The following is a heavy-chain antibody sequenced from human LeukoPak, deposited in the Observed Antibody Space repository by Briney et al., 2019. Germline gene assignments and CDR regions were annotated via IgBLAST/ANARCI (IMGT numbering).Heavy chain of an antibody. J-gene: IGHJ5*02. D-gene: IGHD2-2*02. V-gene: IGHV3-21*01. CDR3: ARDQYCSTTSCYTLNWFDP. CDR2: ISTSGSYI. Sequence: GGSLRLSCAASGFTFSTYAMNWVRQAPGKGLEWVSSISTSGSYIYYADSVKGRFTISRDNAKNSLYLQMNSLRAEDSAVYYCARDQYCSTTSCYTLNWFDPWGQGTLVTVSS. CDR1: GFTFSTYA.